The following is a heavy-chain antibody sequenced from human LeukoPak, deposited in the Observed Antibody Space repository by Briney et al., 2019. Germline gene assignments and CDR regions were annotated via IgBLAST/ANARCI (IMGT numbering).Heavy chain of an antibody. V-gene: IGHV4-4*07. J-gene: IGHJ4*02. CDR2: IYASGNT. Sequence: SETLSLTCTVSGGSISSYYWSWVRQPAGKGLEWVGRIYASGNTNYDPSLKGRVTMTVDTSKNQFSLNLSSVTAADTAVYYCARGRGSSWYYFDSWGQGTLVTVSS. CDR3: ARGRGSSWYYFDS. D-gene: IGHD6-13*01. CDR1: GGSISSYY.